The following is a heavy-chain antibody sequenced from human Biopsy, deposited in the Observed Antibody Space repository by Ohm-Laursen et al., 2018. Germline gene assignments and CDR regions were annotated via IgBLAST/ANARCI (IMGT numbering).Heavy chain of an antibody. Sequence: GTLSLTCTVSGDSISSYYWSWIRQPPGKGLEWIGYVYYTGSTDYNPSLQSRVTISVDTSKNHFSLRLRSVTPADTAIYYCARDRGYYSDRTVPGYFDLWGRGTLVTISS. D-gene: IGHD3-22*01. CDR3: ARDRGYYSDRTVPGYFDL. CDR2: VYYTGST. CDR1: GDSISSYY. V-gene: IGHV4-59*01. J-gene: IGHJ2*01.